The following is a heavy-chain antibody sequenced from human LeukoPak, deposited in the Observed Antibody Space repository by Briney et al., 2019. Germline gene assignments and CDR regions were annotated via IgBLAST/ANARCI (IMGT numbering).Heavy chain of an antibody. D-gene: IGHD2-2*01. CDR2: MNPNSGNT. J-gene: IGHJ6*03. CDR3: ARARKWRIPALTIVVVPAARSRSGYYYMDV. CDR1: GYTFTSYD. Sequence: ASVKVSCKASGYTFTSYDINWVRQATGQGLEWMGWMNPNSGNTGYAQKFQGRVTITRTTSISTAYMELSSLRSEDTAVYYCARARKWRIPALTIVVVPAARSRSGYYYMDVWGKGTTVTVSS. V-gene: IGHV1-8*03.